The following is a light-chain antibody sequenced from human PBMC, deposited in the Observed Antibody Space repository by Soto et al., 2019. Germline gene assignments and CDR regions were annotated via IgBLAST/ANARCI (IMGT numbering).Light chain of an antibody. V-gene: IGKV3-15*01. CDR3: QQYKNWPPIS. Sequence: IVMTQSPATLSVSPGERATLSCRASQSVSSNLAWYQQKPGQAPRLLIYGASTRATGIPARFSGSGSGTEFTLTISSLQSEDFAVYYCQQYKNWPPISFGQGTRLAIK. CDR1: QSVSSN. CDR2: GAS. J-gene: IGKJ5*01.